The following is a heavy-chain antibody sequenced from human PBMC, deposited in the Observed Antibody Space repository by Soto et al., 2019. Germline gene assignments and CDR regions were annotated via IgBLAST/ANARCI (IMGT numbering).Heavy chain of an antibody. Sequence: EVQLVESGGGLAQPGGSVRLSCAASGFTFRSYEMNWVRQAPGKTLEWVSYISSGGDSSYYADSVKGRFTISRDNAKNSLYLQMNSLRVEDTAVYYCARVHCSTTACHVQAFDSWGQGTLVPVSS. CDR2: ISSGGDSS. V-gene: IGHV3-48*03. CDR3: ARVHCSTTACHVQAFDS. D-gene: IGHD2-2*01. CDR1: GFTFRSYE. J-gene: IGHJ4*02.